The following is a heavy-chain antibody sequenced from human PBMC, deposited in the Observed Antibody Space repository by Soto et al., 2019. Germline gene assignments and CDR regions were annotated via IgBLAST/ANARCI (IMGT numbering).Heavy chain of an antibody. CDR1: GFTVSSNY. V-gene: IGHV3-66*01. D-gene: IGHD2-21*01. CDR2: IYSGGST. CDR3: AKFHWVTEDFDY. Sequence: PGGSLRLSCAASGFTVSSNYMSWVRQAPGKGLEWVSVIYSGGSTYYADSVKGRFTISRDNSKNTLYLQMNSLRAEDTAVYYCAKFHWVTEDFDYWGQGTLVTVSS. J-gene: IGHJ4*02.